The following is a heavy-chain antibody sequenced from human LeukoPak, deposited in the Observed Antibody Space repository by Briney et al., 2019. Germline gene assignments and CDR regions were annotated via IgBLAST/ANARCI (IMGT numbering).Heavy chain of an antibody. CDR2: ISSSSSYI. CDR1: GFTFSSYS. CDR3: ARDRSSGGSSYSH. D-gene: IGHD2-15*01. Sequence: GGSLRLSCAASGFTFSSYSMNWVRQAPGKGLEWVSSISSSSSYIYYADSVKGRFTISRDNAKNSLYLQMNSLRAEDTAVYYCARDRSSGGSSYSHWAQGPLVTVSS. V-gene: IGHV3-21*01. J-gene: IGHJ4*02.